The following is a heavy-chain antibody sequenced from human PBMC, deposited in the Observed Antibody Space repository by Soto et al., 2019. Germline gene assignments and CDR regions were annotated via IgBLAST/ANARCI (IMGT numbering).Heavy chain of an antibody. V-gene: IGHV3-74*01. CDR3: NYVLYCSGGSCSPGSGAFDI. Sequence: GGSLRLSCAASGFTFSSYWMHWVRQAPGKGLVWVSRINSDGSSTSYADSVKGRFTISRDNAKNTLYLQMNSLRAEDTAVYYCNYVLYCSGGSCSPGSGAFDIWGQGTMVTVSS. J-gene: IGHJ3*02. D-gene: IGHD2-15*01. CDR1: GFTFSSYW. CDR2: INSDGSST.